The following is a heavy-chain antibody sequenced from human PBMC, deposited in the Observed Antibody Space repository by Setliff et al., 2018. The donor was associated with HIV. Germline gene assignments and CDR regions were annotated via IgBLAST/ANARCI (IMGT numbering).Heavy chain of an antibody. Sequence: SETLSLTCTVSGGSISSGSYYWSWIRQPPGKGLEWIGYIYYSGSTNYNPSLKSRVTISVDTSKNQFSLKLSSVTAADTAVYYCARGRGSSSWYGGSFDVWGQGTMVTVSS. V-gene: IGHV4-61*01. J-gene: IGHJ3*01. D-gene: IGHD6-13*01. CDR2: IYYSGST. CDR3: ARGRGSSSWYGGSFDV. CDR1: GGSISSGSYY.